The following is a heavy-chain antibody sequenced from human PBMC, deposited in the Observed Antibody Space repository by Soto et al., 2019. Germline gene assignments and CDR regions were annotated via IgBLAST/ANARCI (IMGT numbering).Heavy chain of an antibody. CDR2: IGSRASGGTT. CDR1: GFTFGDYT. D-gene: IGHD1-20*01. Sequence: GGSLRLSCTTSGFTFGDYTMSWFRQAPGKGLGWVGFIGSRASGGTTEYAASVKGRFSISRDDSKSIAYLQMNSLKTEDTAVYYCTRNIPPITGTIGGGMDVWGQGTTVTVSS. V-gene: IGHV3-49*03. J-gene: IGHJ6*02. CDR3: TRNIPPITGTIGGGMDV.